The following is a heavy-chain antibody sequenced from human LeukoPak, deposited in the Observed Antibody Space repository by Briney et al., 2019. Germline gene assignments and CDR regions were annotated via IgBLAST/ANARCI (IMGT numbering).Heavy chain of an antibody. J-gene: IGHJ4*02. CDR1: GGSLSSGGYY. CDR3: ATLPANQLRGFDY. D-gene: IGHD2-2*01. Sequence: SETLSLTCTVSGGSLSSGGYYWSWIRQHPGKGLEWIGYIFYSGSTYSNPSLKSRITISIDTPKNQFSLKLSSVTAADTAVYYCATLPANQLRGFDYWGQGTLVTVSS. CDR2: IFYSGST. V-gene: IGHV4-31*03.